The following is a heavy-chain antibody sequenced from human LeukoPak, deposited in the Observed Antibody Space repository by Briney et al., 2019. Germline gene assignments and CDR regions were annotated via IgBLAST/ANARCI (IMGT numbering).Heavy chain of an antibody. J-gene: IGHJ4*02. CDR2: ISGSGGST. Sequence: EGSLRLSCAASGFTFSSYGMSWVRQAPGKVLEWVSAISGSGGSTYYADSVKGRFTISRDNSKNTLYLQMNSLRAEDTAVYYCAKANYNYDYVWGSYRFDYWGQGTLVTVSS. D-gene: IGHD3-16*02. V-gene: IGHV3-23*01. CDR1: GFTFSSYG. CDR3: AKANYNYDYVWGSYRFDY.